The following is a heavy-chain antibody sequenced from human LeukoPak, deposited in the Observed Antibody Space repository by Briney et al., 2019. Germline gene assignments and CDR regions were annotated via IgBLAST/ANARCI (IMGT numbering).Heavy chain of an antibody. V-gene: IGHV4-38-2*02. CDR3: ARALFEYENYYMDV. Sequence: SETLSLTCTVSGYSISSGYYWGWIRQPPGKGLEWIGSIYHSGSTYYNPSLKSRVTISVDTSKNQFSLKLSSVTAADTAVYYCARALFEYENYYMDVWGKGTTVTVSS. CDR2: IYHSGST. J-gene: IGHJ6*03. D-gene: IGHD3-3*02. CDR1: GYSISSGYY.